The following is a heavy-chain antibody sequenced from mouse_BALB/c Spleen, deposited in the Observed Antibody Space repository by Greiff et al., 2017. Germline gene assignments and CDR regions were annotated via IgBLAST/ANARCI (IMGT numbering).Heavy chain of an antibody. J-gene: IGHJ2*01. CDR1: GFSLTSYG. CDR2: IWAGGST. D-gene: IGHD2-4*01. Sequence: QVQLKESGPGLVAPSQSLSITCTVSGFSLTSYGVHWVRQPPGKGLEWLGVIWAGGSTNYNSALMSRLSISKDNSKSQVFLKMNSLQTDDTAMYYCASIYYDYDGGYFDYWGQGTTLTVSS. CDR3: ASIYYDYDGGYFDY. V-gene: IGHV2-9*02.